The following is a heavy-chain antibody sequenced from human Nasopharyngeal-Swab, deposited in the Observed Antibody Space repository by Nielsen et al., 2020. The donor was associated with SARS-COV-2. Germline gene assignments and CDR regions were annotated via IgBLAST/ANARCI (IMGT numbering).Heavy chain of an antibody. J-gene: IGHJ6*02. D-gene: IGHD6-19*01. CDR1: GGTFSSYA. Sequence: SVKVSCKASGGTFSSYAITWVRQAPGQGLEWMGRIIPILDIGRYAQKFQGRVTITADKSTNTAYMELSSLTSEATAVYYCARDLWLETDYYYLGMDVWGQGTTVTVSS. CDR3: ARDLWLETDYYYLGMDV. CDR2: IIPILDIG. V-gene: IGHV1-69*04.